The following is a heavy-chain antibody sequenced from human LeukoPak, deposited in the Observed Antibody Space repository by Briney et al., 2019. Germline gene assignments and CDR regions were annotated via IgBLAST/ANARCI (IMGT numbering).Heavy chain of an antibody. J-gene: IGHJ4*02. Sequence: ASVKISCKVSGYTFTYPYMHWLLQAPGKGPEWMGLIDPEDGETEYAERFQGRVTVSADTSTDTAYLELRNLTSEDTAVFFCATLLRAGPTTGLNFWGQGTLVTVSA. CDR1: GYTFTYPY. V-gene: IGHV1-69-2*01. D-gene: IGHD1-14*01. CDR3: ATLLRAGPTTGLNF. CDR2: IDPEDGET.